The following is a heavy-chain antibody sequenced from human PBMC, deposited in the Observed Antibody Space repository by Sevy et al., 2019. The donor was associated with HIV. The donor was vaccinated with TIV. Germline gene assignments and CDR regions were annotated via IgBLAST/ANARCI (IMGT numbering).Heavy chain of an antibody. CDR3: VIPFSGGGGGY. D-gene: IGHD2-21*01. Sequence: GGSLRLSCAGSGFTFSTYAMHWVRQTPGRGLEWVSTISYDGFNKYYRDSVKGRFAISRANSKNTQYLQMNSLRGEDTAVYYCVIPFSGGGGGYWGQGTLVTVSS. V-gene: IGHV3-30*09. J-gene: IGHJ4*02. CDR1: GFTFSTYA. CDR2: ISYDGFNK.